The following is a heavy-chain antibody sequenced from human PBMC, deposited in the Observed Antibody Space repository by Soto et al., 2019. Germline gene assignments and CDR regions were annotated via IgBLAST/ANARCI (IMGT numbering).Heavy chain of an antibody. V-gene: IGHV1-69*13. D-gene: IGHD3-22*01. CDR1: GGTFSSYA. Sequence: ASVKVSCKASGGTFSSYAISWVRQAPGQGLEWMGGIIPIFGTANYAQKFQGRVTITADESTSTAYMELSSLRSEDTAVYYCARLYYYDSSALYYYYGMDVWGQGTTVTVSS. CDR2: IIPIFGTA. J-gene: IGHJ6*02. CDR3: ARLYYYDSSALYYYYGMDV.